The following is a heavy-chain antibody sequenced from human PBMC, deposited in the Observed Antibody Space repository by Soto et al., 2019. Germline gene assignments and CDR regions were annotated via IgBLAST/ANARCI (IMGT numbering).Heavy chain of an antibody. Sequence: EVQLVESGGGLVQPGGSLRLSCEASGFTFSSYCMTWVRQAPGKGLEWVAHIKQDGSERYYVNSVKGRFTISRDNAKNSLYLQLNSQRSESAAVYYCAWVPSSRHICGDWVGGRYYYSYIDVCGKGTTVTVSS. CDR2: IKQDGSER. CDR3: AWVPSSRHICGDWVGGRYYYSYIDV. CDR1: GFTFSSYC. D-gene: IGHD3-16*01. J-gene: IGHJ6*03. V-gene: IGHV3-7*01.